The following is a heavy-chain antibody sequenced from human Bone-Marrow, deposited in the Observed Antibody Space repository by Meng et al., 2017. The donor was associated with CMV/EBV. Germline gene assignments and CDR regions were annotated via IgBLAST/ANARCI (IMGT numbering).Heavy chain of an antibody. V-gene: IGHV3-21*01. Sequence: LSLTCAASGFTFSSYSMNWVRQAPGKGLEWVSSISSRSSYIYYADSVKGRFTISRDNAKNSLYLQMNSLRAEDTAVYYCASNQLLFGGYKEFDPWGQGTLVTVSS. CDR2: ISSRSSYI. CDR3: ASNQLLFGGYKEFDP. D-gene: IGHD2-2*01. J-gene: IGHJ5*02. CDR1: GFTFSSYS.